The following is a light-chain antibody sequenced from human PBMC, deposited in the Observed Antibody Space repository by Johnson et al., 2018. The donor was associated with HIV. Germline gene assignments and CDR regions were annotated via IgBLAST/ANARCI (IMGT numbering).Light chain of an antibody. CDR3: GTWNNSLTSPYG. V-gene: IGLV1-51*02. Sequence: QSILTQPPSVSAAPGQKVTISCSGSSSNIGTNYVSWYQQLPGTAPKLLMFENNQRPSGIPDRFSGSKSGTSATLGITGLQTGDEANYYCGTWNNSLTSPYGFGTGTKVTVL. CDR1: SSNIGTNY. CDR2: ENN. J-gene: IGLJ1*01.